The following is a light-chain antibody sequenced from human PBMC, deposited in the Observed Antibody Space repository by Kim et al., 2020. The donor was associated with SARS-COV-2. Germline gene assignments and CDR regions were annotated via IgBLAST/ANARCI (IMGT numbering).Light chain of an antibody. V-gene: IGKV1-5*03. Sequence: DIQMTQSPSTLSASVGDRVTITCRASQSISSWLAWYQQKPGKVPKLLIHKASNLESGVSSRFSGSGSGTEFTLTISSLQPDDIATYYCQHYDSYSPTFGQGTKVDIK. CDR3: QHYDSYSPT. J-gene: IGKJ1*01. CDR2: KAS. CDR1: QSISSW.